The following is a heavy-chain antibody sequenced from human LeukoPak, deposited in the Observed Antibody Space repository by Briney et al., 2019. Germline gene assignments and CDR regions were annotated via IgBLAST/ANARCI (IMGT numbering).Heavy chain of an antibody. CDR3: SATDHFSTGWADY. CDR1: GFTFSNYG. Sequence: PGGSLRLSCAASGFTFSNYGMHWVRQAPGRGLEWVAVIWYDGSKRYYADSVMGRFTISRDNSKNTLYREISSLRDEDTGVYYCSATDHFSTGWADYWGQGVLVTVSS. J-gene: IGHJ4*02. D-gene: IGHD6-19*01. V-gene: IGHV3-33*01. CDR2: IWYDGSKR.